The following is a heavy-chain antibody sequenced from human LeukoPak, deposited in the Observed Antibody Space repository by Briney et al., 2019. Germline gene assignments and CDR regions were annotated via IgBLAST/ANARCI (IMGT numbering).Heavy chain of an antibody. V-gene: IGHV3-11*03. CDR1: GFTVSSNY. D-gene: IGHD3-10*01. Sequence: GGSLRLSCAASGFTVSSNYMSWIRQAPGKGLEWVSYITSSSSYTNYADSVKGRFTISRDNAKNSLYLQMHSLRAEDTAVYSCARVSYYGSGSAYYFDYWGQGTLVTVSS. J-gene: IGHJ4*02. CDR2: ITSSSSYT. CDR3: ARVSYYGSGSAYYFDY.